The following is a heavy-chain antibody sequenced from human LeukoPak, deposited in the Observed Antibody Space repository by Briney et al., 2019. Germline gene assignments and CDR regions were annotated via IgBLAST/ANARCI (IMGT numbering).Heavy chain of an antibody. CDR1: GASISPHY. D-gene: IGHD4-17*01. V-gene: IGHV4-59*11. CDR2: VYYNGLT. CDR3: ARQGRTYGDYVDY. J-gene: IGHJ4*02. Sequence: SETLSLTCTVSGASISPHYWRWIRQAPGRGLEWVGYVYYNGLTSYNASLRSRLILSVDTARNQVSLKLTSVTAADTAVYYCARQGRTYGDYVDYWGQGTLVTVSS.